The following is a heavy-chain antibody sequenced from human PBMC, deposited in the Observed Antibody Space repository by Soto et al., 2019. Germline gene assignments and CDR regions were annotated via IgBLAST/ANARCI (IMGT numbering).Heavy chain of an antibody. CDR1: GDSFNDYY. J-gene: IGHJ6*03. CDR2: INPNGGVT. V-gene: IGHV1-2*04. Sequence: QVQLVQSGAEVRKPGASVTVSCRSSGDSFNDYYIHWVRQAPGQGFEWMGWINPNGGVTKYAQKFQGWGSMTRDTSIRTVYMQLSRLRSDDTAVYYCARESGGATATLDYYYFYMDVWGTGTTVTFSS. D-gene: IGHD2-15*01. CDR3: ARESGGATATLDYYYFYMDV.